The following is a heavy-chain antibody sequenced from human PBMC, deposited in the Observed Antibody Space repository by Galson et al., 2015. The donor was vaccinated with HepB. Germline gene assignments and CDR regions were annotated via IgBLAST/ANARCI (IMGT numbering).Heavy chain of an antibody. V-gene: IGHV1-18*01. CDR2: ISAYNGNT. J-gene: IGHJ6*02. CDR1: GYTFTSYG. CDR3: ARDKRLGYVYYYYGMDV. Sequence: SVKVSCKASGYTFTSYGISWVRQAPGQGLEWMGWISAYNGNTNYAQKLQGRVTMTTDTSTSTAYMELRSLRSDDTAVYYCARDKRLGYVYYYYGMDVWGQGTTVTVSS. D-gene: IGHD2-2*01.